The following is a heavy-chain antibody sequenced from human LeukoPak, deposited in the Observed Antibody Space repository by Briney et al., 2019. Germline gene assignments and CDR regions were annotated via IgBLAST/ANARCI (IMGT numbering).Heavy chain of an antibody. CDR1: GFTFSDYY. CDR3: ARWSSSGWLDAFDI. D-gene: IGHD6-19*01. CDR2: ISSSGSTI. Sequence: GGSLRLSCAASGFTFSDYYMSWIRQAPGKGLEWVSYISSSGSTIYYADSVKGRFTISRDNAENSLYLQMNSLRAEDTAVYYCARWSSSGWLDAFDIWGQGTMVTVSS. V-gene: IGHV3-11*01. J-gene: IGHJ3*02.